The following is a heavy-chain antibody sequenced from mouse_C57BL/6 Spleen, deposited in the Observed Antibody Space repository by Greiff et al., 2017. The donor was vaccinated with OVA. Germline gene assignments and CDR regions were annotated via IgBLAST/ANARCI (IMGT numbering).Heavy chain of an antibody. J-gene: IGHJ2*01. CDR2: ISYDGSN. D-gene: IGHD2-4*01. V-gene: IGHV3-6*01. Sequence: DVKLVESGPGLVKPSQSLSLTCSVTGYSITSGYYWNWIRQFPGNKLEWMGYISYDGSNNYNPSLKNRISITRDTSKNQFFLKLNSVTTEDTATYYCARCIYYDYDGYFDYWGQGTTLTVSS. CDR3: ARCIYYDYDGYFDY. CDR1: GYSITSGYY.